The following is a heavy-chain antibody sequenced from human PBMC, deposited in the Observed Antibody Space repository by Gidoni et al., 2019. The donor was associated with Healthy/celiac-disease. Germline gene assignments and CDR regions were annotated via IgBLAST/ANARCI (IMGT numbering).Heavy chain of an antibody. CDR3: TREDTAMVTMNYFDY. CDR1: GFTFGDYA. J-gene: IGHJ4*02. V-gene: IGHV3-49*05. Sequence: EVQLVESGGGLVKPGRSLRLSCTASGFTFGDYAMSWFRQAPGKGLEWVGFIRSKAYGGTTEYAASVKGRFTISRDDSKSIAYLQMNSLKTEDTAVYYCTREDTAMVTMNYFDYWGQGTLVTVSS. CDR2: IRSKAYGGTT. D-gene: IGHD5-18*01.